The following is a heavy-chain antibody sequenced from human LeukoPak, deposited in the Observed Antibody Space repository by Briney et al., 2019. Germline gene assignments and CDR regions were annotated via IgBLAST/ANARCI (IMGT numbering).Heavy chain of an antibody. D-gene: IGHD5-12*01. CDR1: GFTFSNYW. J-gene: IGHJ4*02. CDR3: ARDRLVATID. Sequence: HPGGSLRLSCVASGFTFSNYWMGWVRQAPGKGLEWVATIKQDGSEKYYVDSVKGRFTISRDNAKNSLYLQMNSLRAEDTAVYYCARDRLVATIDWGQGTLVTVSS. V-gene: IGHV3-7*01. CDR2: IKQDGSEK.